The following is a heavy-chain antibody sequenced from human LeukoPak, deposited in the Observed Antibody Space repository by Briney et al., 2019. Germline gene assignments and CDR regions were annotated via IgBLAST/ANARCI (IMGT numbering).Heavy chain of an antibody. V-gene: IGHV3-23*01. D-gene: IGHD6-19*01. J-gene: IGHJ4*02. CDR1: GFSFSLYA. CDR2: IIETGASP. CDR3: ARRGAGSGGLDY. Sequence: GGSLRLSCAASGFSFSLYAMNWVRQAPGKGLEWVSTIIETGASPYYADSVRGRFTVSRDSSKNMFYLQMNSLRAEDTAIYYCARRGAGSGGLDYWGQGTLVTVSS.